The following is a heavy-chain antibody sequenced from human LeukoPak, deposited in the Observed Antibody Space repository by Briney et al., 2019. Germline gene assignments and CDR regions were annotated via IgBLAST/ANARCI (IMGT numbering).Heavy chain of an antibody. CDR3: ARHARYSSSWHNWFDP. Sequence: GEALKISCKGSGYSFTSYWIGWVRQMPGKGLEWMGIIYPGDSDTRYSPSFQGQVTISADKSISTAYLQWSSLKASDTAMYYCARHARYSSSWHNWFDPWGQGTLVTVS. D-gene: IGHD6-13*01. J-gene: IGHJ5*02. CDR1: GYSFTSYW. CDR2: IYPGDSDT. V-gene: IGHV5-51*01.